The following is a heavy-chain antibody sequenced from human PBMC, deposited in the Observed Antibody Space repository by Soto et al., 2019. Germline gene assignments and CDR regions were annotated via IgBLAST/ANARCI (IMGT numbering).Heavy chain of an antibody. CDR1: SGSLSGYY. CDR3: VRAPKVSGSSQTRPDF. Sequence: SETLSLTCSLYSGSLSGYYWSWIRQPPGKGLEWIGEISPSGTTNYSPSLKSRVSISVDTSKNQFSLNLTSLTAADTAVYYCVRAPKVSGSSQTRPDFWGQGTLVTVSS. D-gene: IGHD6-6*01. V-gene: IGHV4-34*01. CDR2: ISPSGTT. J-gene: IGHJ4*02.